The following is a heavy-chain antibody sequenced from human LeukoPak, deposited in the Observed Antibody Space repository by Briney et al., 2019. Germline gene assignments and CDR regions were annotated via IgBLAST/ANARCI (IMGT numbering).Heavy chain of an antibody. V-gene: IGHV3-21*01. CDR1: GFTFSSYS. D-gene: IGHD3-22*01. CDR3: ARDFEPMIVVVTTLYYYGMDV. Sequence: GGSLRLSCVASGFTFSSYSMHWVRQAPGKGLEWVSSISSSSSYIYYADSVKGQFTISRDNAKNSLYLQMNSLRAEDTAVYYCARDFEPMIVVVTTLYYYGMDVWGQGTTVTVSS. CDR2: ISSSSSYI. J-gene: IGHJ6*02.